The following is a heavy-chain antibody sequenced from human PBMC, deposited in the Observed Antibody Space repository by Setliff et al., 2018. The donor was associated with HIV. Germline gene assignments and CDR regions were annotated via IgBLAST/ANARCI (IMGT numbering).Heavy chain of an antibody. CDR2: IYFTGSS. Sequence: PSETLSLTCTVSGGSISTYYWSWIRQPPGKGLEWIGSIYFTGSSYNNPSLKSRVTLSVDTSKHQFSLKLSSVTAADTAVYYCARVQMAYAAFDVWGQGTMVTVSS. CDR3: ARVQMAYAAFDV. V-gene: IGHV4-59*01. D-gene: IGHD4-17*01. J-gene: IGHJ3*01. CDR1: GGSISTYY.